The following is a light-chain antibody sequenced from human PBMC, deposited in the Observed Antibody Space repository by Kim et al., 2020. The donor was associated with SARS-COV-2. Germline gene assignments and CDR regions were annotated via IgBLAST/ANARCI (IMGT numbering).Light chain of an antibody. CDR1: QTTSSY. CDR3: QQSYSMPLT. Sequence: DRVTITCRASQTTSSYLNWYQQKPGKAPKLLIYAASRLQSGVPSRFIGSGYGTDFTLTISSLQAEDFATYYCQQSYSMPLTFGGGTKVDIK. CDR2: AAS. J-gene: IGKJ4*01. V-gene: IGKV1-39*01.